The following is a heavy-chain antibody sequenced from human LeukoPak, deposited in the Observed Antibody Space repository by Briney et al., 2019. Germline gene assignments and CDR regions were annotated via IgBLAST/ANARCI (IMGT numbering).Heavy chain of an antibody. CDR3: ARDFGGYSYGYYMDV. CDR1: GYNFNLLG. V-gene: IGHV1-18*01. Sequence: ASVKVSCKASGYNFNLLGISWVRQAPGQGLEWMGWISAYTGNTNYAQKLQGRVTMTTDTSTSTAYMELRSLTSDDTAVYYCARDFGGYSYGYYMDVWGKGTTVTVSS. CDR2: ISAYTGNT. J-gene: IGHJ6*03. D-gene: IGHD5-18*01.